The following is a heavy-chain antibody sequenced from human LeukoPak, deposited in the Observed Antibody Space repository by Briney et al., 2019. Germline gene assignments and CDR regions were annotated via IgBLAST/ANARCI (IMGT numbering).Heavy chain of an antibody. J-gene: IGHJ6*02. D-gene: IGHD4-17*01. CDR3: ARYGDYDSQDYGMGV. CDR2: IIPILGIA. V-gene: IGHV1-69*04. Sequence: GASVKVSCKASGDIFSSYATTWVRLAPGQGLECMGRIIPILGIANYAQKFQGRVTITADKSTSTAYLELSSLRYEDTAVYYCARYGDYDSQDYGMGVWGQGTTVTVSS. CDR1: GDIFSSYA.